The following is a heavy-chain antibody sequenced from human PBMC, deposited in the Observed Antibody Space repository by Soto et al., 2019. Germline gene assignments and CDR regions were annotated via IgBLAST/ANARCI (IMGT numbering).Heavy chain of an antibody. CDR1: GFTFSNAW. V-gene: IGHV3-15*01. CDR3: TTEEDYYDSSGYFFDY. J-gene: IGHJ4*02. D-gene: IGHD3-22*01. CDR2: IKSKTDGGTT. Sequence: GGSLRLSCAASGFTFSNAWISWVRQAPWKGLEWVGRIKSKTDGGTTDYAAPVKGRFTISRDDSKNTLYLQMNSLKTEDTAVYYCTTEEDYYDSSGYFFDYCGQGTLVTVSS.